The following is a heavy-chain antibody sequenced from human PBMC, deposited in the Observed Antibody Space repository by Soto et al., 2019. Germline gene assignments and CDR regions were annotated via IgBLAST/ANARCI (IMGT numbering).Heavy chain of an antibody. CDR3: ATSSRYSSGWTHDY. CDR2: FDPEDAET. J-gene: IGHJ4*02. V-gene: IGHV1-24*01. CDR1: GYTLTELS. D-gene: IGHD6-19*01. Sequence: ASVKVSCKVSGYTLTELSMHWVRQAPGKGLECMGGFDPEDAETIYAQKFQGRVTMTEDTSTDTAYMELSSLRSEDTAVYYCATSSRYSSGWTHDYWGQGTLVTVSS.